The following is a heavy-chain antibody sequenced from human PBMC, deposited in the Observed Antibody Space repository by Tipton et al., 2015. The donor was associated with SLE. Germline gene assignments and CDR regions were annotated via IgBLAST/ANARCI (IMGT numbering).Heavy chain of an antibody. CDR3: ARDPAGDAFDI. CDR2: IYTSGST. J-gene: IGHJ3*02. Sequence: TLSLTCAVSGYSISSGYYWSWIRQPAGKGLEWIVDIYTSGSTNYNPPLKSRVTISGDTSRNQFSLKVSSVTATDTAVYYCARDPAGDAFDIWGQGTMVTVSS. CDR1: GYSISSGYY. V-gene: IGHV4-61*09. D-gene: IGHD6-25*01.